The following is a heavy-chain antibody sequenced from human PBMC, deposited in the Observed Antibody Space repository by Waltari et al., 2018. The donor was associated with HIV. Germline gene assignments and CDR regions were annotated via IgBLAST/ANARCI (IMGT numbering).Heavy chain of an antibody. Sequence: QLQLQESGPGLVKPSETLSLTCTVSGGSISSSSYYWGWIRQPPGKGLEWIGSIYYIVRTYSNPSLKSRVTISVDTSKNQFSLKLSSVTAADTAVYYCARHWGVYGDYGNSDHWGQGTLVTVSS. CDR1: GGSISSSSYY. CDR3: ARHWGVYGDYGNSDH. V-gene: IGHV4-39*01. J-gene: IGHJ4*02. CDR2: IYYIVRT. D-gene: IGHD4-17*01.